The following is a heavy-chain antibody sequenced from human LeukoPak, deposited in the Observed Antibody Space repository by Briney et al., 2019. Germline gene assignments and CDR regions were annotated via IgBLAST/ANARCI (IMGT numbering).Heavy chain of an antibody. D-gene: IGHD6-13*01. V-gene: IGHV3-20*04. CDR2: INWNGGII. CDR3: ARAGDSSSWYDNWFDP. J-gene: IGHJ5*02. Sequence: GGSLRLSCAAAGFTFDDYGMSWDRQAPGKGLEWVSGINWNGGIIGYADSVKGRFTISRDNAKNSLYLQMNSLRAEDTALYYCARAGDSSSWYDNWFDPWGQGTLVTVSS. CDR1: GFTFDDYG.